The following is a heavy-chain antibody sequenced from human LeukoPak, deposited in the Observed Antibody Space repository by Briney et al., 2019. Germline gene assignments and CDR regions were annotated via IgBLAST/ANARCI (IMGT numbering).Heavy chain of an antibody. CDR2: IYYSGST. D-gene: IGHD3-10*01. CDR1: GGSFSGYY. CDR3: ARAGFITNRLGAFDI. Sequence: PSETLSLTCAVYGGSFSGYYWGWIRQPPGKGLEWIGSIYYSGSTYYNPSLKSRVTISVDTSKSQFSLKLSSVTAADTAVYYCARAGFITNRLGAFDIWGQGTMVTVSS. V-gene: IGHV4-34*01. J-gene: IGHJ3*02.